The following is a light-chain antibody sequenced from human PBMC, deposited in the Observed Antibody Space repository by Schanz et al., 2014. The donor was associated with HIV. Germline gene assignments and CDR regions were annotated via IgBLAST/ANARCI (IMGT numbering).Light chain of an antibody. Sequence: DIVMTQSPDSLALSLGERATINCRSSQSLFYSSNKKNYLAWYQQTPGQPPRLLIYWASIRESGVPDRFSGSGSGTGFTVAISDLQAEDVAVYYGQQDYDTPYTHGQGTKLEL. J-gene: IGKJ2*01. CDR2: WAS. CDR1: QSLFYSSNKKNY. CDR3: QQDYDTPYT. V-gene: IGKV4-1*01.